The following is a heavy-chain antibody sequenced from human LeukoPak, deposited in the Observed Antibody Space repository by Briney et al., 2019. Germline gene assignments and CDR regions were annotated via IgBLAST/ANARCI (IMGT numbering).Heavy chain of an antibody. Sequence: ASVKVSCKASGGTFSSYAISWVRQAPGQGLEWMGRIIPILGIANYAQKFQGRVTITADKSTSTAYMELSSLRSEDTAVYYCATSTYDFWSGYYNFDYWGQGTLVTVPS. J-gene: IGHJ4*02. CDR3: ATSTYDFWSGYYNFDY. CDR1: GGTFSSYA. V-gene: IGHV1-69*04. D-gene: IGHD3-3*01. CDR2: IIPILGIA.